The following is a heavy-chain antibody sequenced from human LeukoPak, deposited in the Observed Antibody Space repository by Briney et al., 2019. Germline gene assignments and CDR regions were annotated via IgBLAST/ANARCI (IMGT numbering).Heavy chain of an antibody. J-gene: IGHJ4*02. CDR3: ARDVMYSSDSHFDY. D-gene: IGHD3-22*01. CDR1: GGSFSGYY. V-gene: IGHV4-4*07. CDR2: IYTSGST. Sequence: SETLSLTCAVYGGSFSGYYWSWIRQPAGKGLEWIGRIYTSGSTKYNPSLKSRVTISVDTSKNQFSLKLRSVTAADTAVYYCARDVMYSSDSHFDYWGQGTLVTVSS.